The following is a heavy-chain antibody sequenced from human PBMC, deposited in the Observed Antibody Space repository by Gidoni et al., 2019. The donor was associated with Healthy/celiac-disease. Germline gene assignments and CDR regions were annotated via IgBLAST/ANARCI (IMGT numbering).Heavy chain of an antibody. CDR3: ARHPFYYYDSSGYPEDY. CDR2: IYYSGST. V-gene: IGHV4-39*01. Sequence: QLQLQESGPGLVKPSETLSLTCTVSGGSISSSSYYWCWLRQPPGKGLEWIGSIYYSGSTYYNPSLKSRVTISVDTSKNQFSLKLSSVTAADTAVYYCARHPFYYYDSSGYPEDYWGQGTLVTVSS. J-gene: IGHJ4*02. CDR1: GGSISSSSYY. D-gene: IGHD3-22*01.